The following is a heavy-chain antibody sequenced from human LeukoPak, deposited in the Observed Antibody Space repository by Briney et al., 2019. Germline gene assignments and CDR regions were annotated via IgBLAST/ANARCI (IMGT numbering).Heavy chain of an antibody. Sequence: PGGSLRLSCAASGFTFSSYWMSWVRQAPGMGLEWVANIKKDGSEKYYVDSVKGRFTISRDNAKNSLYLQMNSLRAEDTGVYYCARTSGYPTESASDIWGQGTMVTVSS. V-gene: IGHV3-7*01. CDR1: GFTFSSYW. D-gene: IGHD3-3*01. J-gene: IGHJ3*02. CDR2: IKKDGSEK. CDR3: ARTSGYPTESASDI.